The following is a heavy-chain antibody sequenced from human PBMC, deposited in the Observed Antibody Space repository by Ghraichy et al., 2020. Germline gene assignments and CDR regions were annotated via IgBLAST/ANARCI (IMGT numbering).Heavy chain of an antibody. Sequence: ASVKVSCKASGYTFTSYDMNWVRQATGQGREGMGWMNLNSGNTGYAQKFQGRVTMTRNTSIGTAYMELSSLRSEDTAVYYFARVFSGYECSGGSCYYYYGMDLWGQGTRVTVSS. J-gene: IGHJ6*02. D-gene: IGHD2-15*01. CDR1: GYTFTSYD. CDR3: ARVFSGYECSGGSCYYYYGMDL. CDR2: MNLNSGNT. V-gene: IGHV1-8*01.